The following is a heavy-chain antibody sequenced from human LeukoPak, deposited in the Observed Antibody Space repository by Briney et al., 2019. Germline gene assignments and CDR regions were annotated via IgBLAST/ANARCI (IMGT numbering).Heavy chain of an antibody. D-gene: IGHD2-21*02. V-gene: IGHV4-38-2*01. CDR3: ARRKGGSDSIDY. CDR1: SYSISISSGYS. CDR2: ISHIGTT. J-gene: IGHJ4*02. Sequence: PSETLSLTCAVSSYSISISSGYSWDWIRQPPGKGLEWIGTISHIGTTYYNPSLKSRVTVSVDTSKNQFSLRLTSVTAADTAIYYCARRKGGSDSIDYWGQGTLVTMSS.